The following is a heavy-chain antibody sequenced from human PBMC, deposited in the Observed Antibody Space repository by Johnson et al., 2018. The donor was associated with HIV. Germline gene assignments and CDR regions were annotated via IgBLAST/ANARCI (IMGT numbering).Heavy chain of an antibody. J-gene: IGHJ3*02. CDR1: GFTFDDYA. V-gene: IGHV3-9*01. CDR3: AKDRAGGAAGWPSDAFDI. D-gene: IGHD6-13*01. Sequence: VQLVESGGGLVQPGRSLRLSCAASGFTFDDYAMHWVRQAPGKGLEWVSGISWNSGSIGYADSVKGRFTISRDNAKNSLYLQMNSLRAEDAALYYCAKDRAGGAAGWPSDAFDIWGQGTMVTVSS. CDR2: ISWNSGSI.